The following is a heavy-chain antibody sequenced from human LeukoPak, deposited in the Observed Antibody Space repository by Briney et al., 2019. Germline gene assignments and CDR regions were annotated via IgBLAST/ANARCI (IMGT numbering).Heavy chain of an antibody. CDR3: AKEGWLQDYYYYYYMDV. CDR2: IRYDGSNK. V-gene: IGHV3-30*02. D-gene: IGHD5-24*01. J-gene: IGHJ6*03. Sequence: GGSLRLSCATSGFSFSSYAFYWIRQAPGKGLEWVAFIRYDGSNKYYADSVKGRFTISRDNSKNTLYLQMNSLRAEDTAVYYCAKEGWLQDYYYYYYMDVWGKGTTVTISS. CDR1: GFSFSSYA.